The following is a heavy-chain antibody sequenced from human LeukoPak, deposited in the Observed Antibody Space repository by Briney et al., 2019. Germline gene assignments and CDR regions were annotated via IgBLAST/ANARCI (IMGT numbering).Heavy chain of an antibody. CDR1: GFTFSSYE. J-gene: IGHJ6*03. CDR3: AKNIRQLGNYYYYMDV. Sequence: PGGSLRLSCAASGFTFSSYEMNWVRQAPGKGLECVSGISGSGGTTYYADSVKGRFTISRDNSKNTLYLQMNSLRAEDTAIYYCAKNIRQLGNYYYYMDVWGKGTTVTVSS. D-gene: IGHD1-1*01. V-gene: IGHV3-23*01. CDR2: ISGSGGTT.